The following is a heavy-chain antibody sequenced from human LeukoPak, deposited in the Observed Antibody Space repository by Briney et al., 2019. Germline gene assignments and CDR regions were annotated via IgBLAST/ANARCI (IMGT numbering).Heavy chain of an antibody. Sequence: GGSLRLSCAASGFTFSSYSMNWVRQAPGKGLEWVSSISSSSSYIYYADSVKGRFTISRDNAKNSLYLQMNSLRAEDTAVYYCARHFWSGYPNYFDYWGQGTLVTVSS. CDR2: ISSSSSYI. CDR1: GFTFSSYS. V-gene: IGHV3-21*01. CDR3: ARHFWSGYPNYFDY. J-gene: IGHJ4*02. D-gene: IGHD3-3*01.